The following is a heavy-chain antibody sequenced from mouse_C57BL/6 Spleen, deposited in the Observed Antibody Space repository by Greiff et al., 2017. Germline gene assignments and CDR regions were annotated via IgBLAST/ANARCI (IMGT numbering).Heavy chain of an antibody. D-gene: IGHD1-1*01. V-gene: IGHV1-80*01. Sequence: QVQLQQSGAELVKPGASVKISCKASGYAFSSYWMNWVKQRPGKGLEWIGQMYPGDGDTKYNGKFKGKATLTADKSSSTAYMQLSSLTSEDSAVYFCARWYYYGSSYGYFDVWGTGTTVTVSS. CDR2: MYPGDGDT. CDR3: ARWYYYGSSYGYFDV. J-gene: IGHJ1*03. CDR1: GYAFSSYW.